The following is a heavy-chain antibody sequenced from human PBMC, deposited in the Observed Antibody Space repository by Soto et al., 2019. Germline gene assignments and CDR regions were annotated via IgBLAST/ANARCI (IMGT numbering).Heavy chain of an antibody. D-gene: IGHD3-16*01. Sequence: VQLLESGGGLVQPGGSLRLSCAASGFSFHTYAMGWVRQAPGKGLEWVSSLSGSGGSTNYADSVKGRFTISRDNSKDTLYLQMNNLRAEDTAMYYCAKDLRDWGFFDYWGRGTLVTVSS. CDR2: LSGSGGST. J-gene: IGHJ4*02. CDR1: GFSFHTYA. V-gene: IGHV3-23*01. CDR3: AKDLRDWGFFDY.